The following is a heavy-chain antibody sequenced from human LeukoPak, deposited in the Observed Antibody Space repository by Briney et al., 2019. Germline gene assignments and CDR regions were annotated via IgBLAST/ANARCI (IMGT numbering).Heavy chain of an antibody. J-gene: IGHJ5*02. Sequence: GASVKASCKASGYTFTNNGISWVRHAPGQGLEWMGGISAYNGNTNYAQKLQGRVTMTTDTSTSTAYKELRSLRSDNTAVYYCARGPPIVATIDSGWFDPWGQGTLVTVSS. CDR2: ISAYNGNT. CDR3: ARGPPIVATIDSGWFDP. CDR1: GYTFTNNG. D-gene: IGHD5-12*01. V-gene: IGHV1-18*01.